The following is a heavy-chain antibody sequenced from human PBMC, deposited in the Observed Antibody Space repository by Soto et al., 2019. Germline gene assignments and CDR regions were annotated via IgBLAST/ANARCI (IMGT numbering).Heavy chain of an antibody. CDR1: GYTFTASG. D-gene: IGHD3-10*01. V-gene: IGHV1-18*01. J-gene: IGHJ4*02. CDR2: TSIYNGNT. CDR3: VRDLDGSGSYYTDY. Sequence: QVQLVQSGPEVQKPGASLKVSCKASGYTFTASGISWVRQAPGQGLEWMGWTSIYNGNTKYAQNLQGRVTMTTDTSTSTAYMELRSLRPDDTAVYYCVRDLDGSGSYYTDYWGQGTLVTVSS.